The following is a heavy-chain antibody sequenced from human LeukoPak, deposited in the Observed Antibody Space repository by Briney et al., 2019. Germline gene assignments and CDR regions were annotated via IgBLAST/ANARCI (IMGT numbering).Heavy chain of an antibody. J-gene: IGHJ4*02. D-gene: IGHD3-10*01. CDR3: ARDPVYGSGGYYKPEYYFDY. CDR2: INAGNGNT. Sequence: GASVKVSCKASGYTFTSYAMHWVRQAPGQRLEWMGWINAGNGNTKYSQKFQGRVTITRDTSASTAYMELSSLRSEDTAVYYCARDPVYGSGGYYKPEYYFDYWGQGTLVTVSS. V-gene: IGHV1-3*01. CDR1: GYTFTSYA.